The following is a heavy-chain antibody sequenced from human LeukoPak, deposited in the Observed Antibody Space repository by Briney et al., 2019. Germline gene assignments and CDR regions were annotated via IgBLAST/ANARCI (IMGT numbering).Heavy chain of an antibody. V-gene: IGHV3-74*01. CDR3: ARDKGNDDWFDP. J-gene: IGHJ5*02. D-gene: IGHD1-1*01. Sequence: GGSLRVSCAASGFTFSGYWMHWVRHAPGKGLVWVSRINSDGSSTRYADSVKGRFTISRDNAKNTLYLQMNSLRAEDTAVYYCARDKGNDDWFDPWGQGTLVTVSS. CDR1: GFTFSGYW. CDR2: INSDGSST.